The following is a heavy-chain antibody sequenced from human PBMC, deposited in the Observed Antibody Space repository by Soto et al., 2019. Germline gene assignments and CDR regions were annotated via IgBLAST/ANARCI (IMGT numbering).Heavy chain of an antibody. Sequence: QLQLQESGPGLVKPSETLSLTCTVSGGSISSSSYYWGWIRQPPGKGLEWIGSIYYSGSTYYNPSLKSRVTISVDTSKNQFSLKLSSVTAADTAVYYCARHRGGRAFEDYWGQGTLVTVSS. J-gene: IGHJ4*02. V-gene: IGHV4-39*01. CDR3: ARHRGGRAFEDY. CDR2: IYYSGST. D-gene: IGHD3-10*01. CDR1: GGSISSSSYY.